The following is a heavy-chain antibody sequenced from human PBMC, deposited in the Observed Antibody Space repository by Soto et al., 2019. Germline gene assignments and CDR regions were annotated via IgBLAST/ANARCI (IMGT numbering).Heavy chain of an antibody. Sequence: QVQLQESGSGLVKPSQSLSLTCTVSGVSLNTADTWWSWIRQSPGKGLEFIGYYHSGGSTYYDASFRSRVIISADTSNSQFSLKLSSGTVADTAVYFCVRSRQMESGNDYGLDFWGQGTTVNVSS. J-gene: IGHJ6*02. CDR1: GVSLNTADTW. CDR2: YHSGGST. V-gene: IGHV4-30-4*01. D-gene: IGHD1-1*01. CDR3: VRSRQMESGNDYGLDF.